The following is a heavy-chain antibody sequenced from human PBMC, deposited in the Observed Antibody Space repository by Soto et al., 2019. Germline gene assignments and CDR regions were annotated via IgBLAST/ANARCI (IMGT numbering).Heavy chain of an antibody. CDR2: IVPSVDTT. V-gene: IGHV1-69*18. J-gene: IGHJ6*02. Sequence: QVQLVQTGTEVKKPGASVKVSCKASGGTFSRSGFHWVRQAPGQGLEWMGMIVPSVDTTNYAQKFQARVTISADQFTSTVYMELRSLRSEDTAVYYCARCPQPPDTADPYAVDVWGQGTRVIVSS. CDR3: ARCPQPPDTADPYAVDV. D-gene: IGHD5-18*01. CDR1: GGTFSRSG.